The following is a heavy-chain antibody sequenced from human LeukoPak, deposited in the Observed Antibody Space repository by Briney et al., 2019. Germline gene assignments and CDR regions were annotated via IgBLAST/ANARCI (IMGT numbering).Heavy chain of an antibody. D-gene: IGHD5-12*01. Sequence: GGSLRLSCAASGFTINSYTMHWVRQAPDRGPEWVAVIAYDGSFQYYGDSVKGRFTISRDNSKNTVFLQMNSLRGEDTAMYYCARDQTGYEEDGVTWLDPWGQGTLVTVSS. V-gene: IGHV3-30*04. J-gene: IGHJ5*02. CDR2: IAYDGSFQ. CDR3: ARDQTGYEEDGVTWLDP. CDR1: GFTINSYT.